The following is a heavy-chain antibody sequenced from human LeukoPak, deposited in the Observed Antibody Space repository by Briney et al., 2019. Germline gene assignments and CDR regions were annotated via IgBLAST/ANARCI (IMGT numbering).Heavy chain of an antibody. CDR2: ISSSSSYI. CDR1: GFTFSSYS. D-gene: IGHD5-12*01. CDR3: AALTSIRGYSGYDSPFDY. V-gene: IGHV3-21*01. Sequence: SGGSLRLSCAASGFTFSSYSMNWVRQAPGKGLEWVSSISSSSSYIYYADSVKGRFTISRDNAKNSLYLQMNSLRAEDTVVYYWAALTSIRGYSGYDSPFDYWGQGTLVTVSS. J-gene: IGHJ4*02.